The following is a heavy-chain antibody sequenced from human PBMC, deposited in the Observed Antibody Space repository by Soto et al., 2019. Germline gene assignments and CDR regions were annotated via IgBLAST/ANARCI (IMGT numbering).Heavy chain of an antibody. J-gene: IGHJ4*02. CDR3: ARGVICIGYFTVDS. CDR1: GGSFGNSA. D-gene: IGHD3-3*01. V-gene: IGHV1-69*01. Sequence: QVQLVQSGAEVKKPGSSVKVSCKASGGSFGNSAINWVRQTPGPGLEWLGGFIPVYRTLNYAQKFQGRVTITADESTGTAYMTLSILASDDTVVYYFARGVICIGYFTVDSWGQGTRVTVSS. CDR2: FIPVYRTL.